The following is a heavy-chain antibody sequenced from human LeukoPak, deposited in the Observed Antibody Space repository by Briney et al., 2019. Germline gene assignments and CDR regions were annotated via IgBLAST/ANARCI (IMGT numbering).Heavy chain of an antibody. CDR3: AREKLLLGGSLDF. D-gene: IGHD3-10*01. V-gene: IGHV4-59*12. CDR1: GGSISSYY. Sequence: SETLSLTCTVSGGSISSYYWTWIRQPPGKGLEWIGYIYHSGNTYYTPSLKNRVTMSVDTSKNQFSLRLSSVTAADTAIYYCAREKLLLGGSLDFWGQGTLVTVSS. J-gene: IGHJ4*02. CDR2: IYHSGNT.